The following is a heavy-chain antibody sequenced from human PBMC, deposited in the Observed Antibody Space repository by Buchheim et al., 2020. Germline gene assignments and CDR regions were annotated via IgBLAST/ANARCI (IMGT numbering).Heavy chain of an antibody. CDR2: VWHGGDVK. D-gene: IGHD4/OR15-4a*01. V-gene: IGHV3-30*04. CDR1: TFFNNYA. J-gene: IGHJ4*02. CDR3: ARDRGADAPIDY. Sequence: QVQLVESGGGVVQPGRSLTLSCATSTFFNNYAMHWVRQAPGKGLEWVAVVWHGGDVKDYAGFVEGRFTVSRDNSKNTLYLQLNSLRVEDTAVYYCARDRGADAPIDYWGQG.